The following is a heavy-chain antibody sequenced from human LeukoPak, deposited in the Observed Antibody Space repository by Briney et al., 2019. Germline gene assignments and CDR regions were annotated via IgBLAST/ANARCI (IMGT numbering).Heavy chain of an antibody. CDR2: ISGSGGST. D-gene: IGHD6-19*01. CDR3: ARSLGIAVATFDY. V-gene: IGHV3-23*01. Sequence: GGSLRLSCAASGFTFSSYAMSWVRQAPGKGLEWVSAISGSGGSTYYADSVKGRFTIPRDNAKNSLYLQVNSLRAEDTAVYYCARSLGIAVATFDYWGQGTLVTVSS. CDR1: GFTFSSYA. J-gene: IGHJ4*02.